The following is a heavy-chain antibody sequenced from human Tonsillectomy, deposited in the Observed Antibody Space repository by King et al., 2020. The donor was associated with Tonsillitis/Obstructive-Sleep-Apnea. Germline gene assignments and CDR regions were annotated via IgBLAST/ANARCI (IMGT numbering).Heavy chain of an antibody. CDR1: GGSVSSGSYY. J-gene: IGHJ4*02. Sequence: VQLQESGPGLVKPSETLSLTCTVSGGSVSSGSYYWGWIRQPPGKGLEWIGYIYYSGSTNYNPSLKSRVTISVDTSKNQFSLKLSSVTAADTAVYYCAREDGSGILGGVDYWGQGTLVTVSS. V-gene: IGHV4-61*01. CDR2: IYYSGST. D-gene: IGHD3-10*01. CDR3: AREDGSGILGGVDY.